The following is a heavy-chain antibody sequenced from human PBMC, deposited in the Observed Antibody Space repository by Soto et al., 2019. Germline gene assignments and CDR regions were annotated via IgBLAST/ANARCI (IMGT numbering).Heavy chain of an antibody. Sequence: GESLKISCQGSGYSFSTYWIGWVRQMPGKGLEWMGIIYPGDSDTRYSPSFQGQVTISVDESLTTTYLQWSSLKASDTAMYYCARSQRFFDWLLYGLYFDHSGQGTLVAVSS. V-gene: IGHV5-51*03. CDR3: ARSQRFFDWLLYGLYFDH. J-gene: IGHJ4*02. D-gene: IGHD3-9*01. CDR2: IYPGDSDT. CDR1: GYSFSTYW.